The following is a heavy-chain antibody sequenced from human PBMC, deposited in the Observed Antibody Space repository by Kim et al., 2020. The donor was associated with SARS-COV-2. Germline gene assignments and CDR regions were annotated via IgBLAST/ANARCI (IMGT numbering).Heavy chain of an antibody. D-gene: IGHD6-13*01. CDR3: AREPTGYSSSWPFDY. V-gene: IGHV1-69*01. Sequence: KSQGRVTITADESTSTAYMELSSLRSEDTAVYYCAREPTGYSSSWPFDYWGQGTLVTVSS. J-gene: IGHJ4*02.